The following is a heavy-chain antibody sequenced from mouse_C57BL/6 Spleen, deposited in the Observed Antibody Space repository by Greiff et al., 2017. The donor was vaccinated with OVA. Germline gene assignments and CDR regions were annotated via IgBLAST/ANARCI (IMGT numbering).Heavy chain of an antibody. CDR3: ARQGSNYVGDY. J-gene: IGHJ2*01. CDR2: ISSGGSYT. CDR1: GFTFSSYG. V-gene: IGHV5-6*01. Sequence: EVMLVESGGDLVKPGGSLKLSCAASGFTFSSYGMSWVRQTPDKRLEWVATISSGGSYTYYPDSVKGRFTISRDNAKNTLYLQMSSLKSEDTAMYYCARQGSNYVGDYWGQGTTLTVSS. D-gene: IGHD2-5*01.